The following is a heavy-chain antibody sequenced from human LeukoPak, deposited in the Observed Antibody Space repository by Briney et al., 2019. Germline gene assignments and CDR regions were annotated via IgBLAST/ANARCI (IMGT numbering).Heavy chain of an antibody. V-gene: IGHV3-11*01. Sequence: GGSLRLSCAASGFTFSAYYMSWKRQAPGKGLEWVSFISSSGTTTYHADSMKGRFTISRDNAKNSLYLQMNSLRAEDTAVYYCTTDGLSTMVRGVISSRRIDYFCQGNLV. CDR1: GFTFSAYY. CDR3: TTDGLSTMVRGVISSRRIDY. D-gene: IGHD3-10*01. CDR2: ISSSGTTT. J-gene: IGHJ4*01.